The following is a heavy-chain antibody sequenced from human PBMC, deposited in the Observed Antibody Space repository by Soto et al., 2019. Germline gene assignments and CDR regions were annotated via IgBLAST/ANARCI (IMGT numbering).Heavy chain of an antibody. V-gene: IGHV2-5*02. Sequence: QITLKESGPTLVKPTQPLTLTCTFSGFSLSTSGVGVGWIRQPPGKALEWLALIYWDDDKRYSPSLKSRLTLTKDTSKNQVVLTMTNMDPVDTATYYCAHSLIGYYYDSSGSNWFDPWGQGTLVTVSS. J-gene: IGHJ5*02. CDR2: IYWDDDK. CDR3: AHSLIGYYYDSSGSNWFDP. CDR1: GFSLSTSGVG. D-gene: IGHD3-22*01.